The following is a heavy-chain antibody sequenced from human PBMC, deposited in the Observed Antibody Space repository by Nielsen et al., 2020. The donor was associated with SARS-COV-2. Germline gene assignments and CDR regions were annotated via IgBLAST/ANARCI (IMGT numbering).Heavy chain of an antibody. V-gene: IGHV3-33*01. CDR2: IWYDGSNK. D-gene: IGHD2-15*01. J-gene: IGHJ5*02. Sequence: WIRQPPGKGLEWVAVIWYDGSNKYYADSVKGRFTISRDNSKNTLYLQMNSLRAEDTAVYYCARGLRHIVVDTSWFDPWGQGTLVTVSS. CDR3: ARGLRHIVVDTSWFDP.